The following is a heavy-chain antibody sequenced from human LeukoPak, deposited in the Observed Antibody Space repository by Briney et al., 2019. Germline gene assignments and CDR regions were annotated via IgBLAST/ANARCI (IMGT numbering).Heavy chain of an antibody. V-gene: IGHV5-51*03. CDR3: AREITRVRGVILGPSFDP. CDR1: GYTFNTYW. D-gene: IGHD3-10*01. Sequence: PGESLKISCEGSGYTFNTYWIAWVRQMPGKGLEWMGIIFPDDSDTRYNSSFQDQVTISVDRSTNTAYLQWKSLKASDSAIYYCAREITRVRGVILGPSFDPWGQGTLVTVSS. J-gene: IGHJ5*02. CDR2: IFPDDSDT.